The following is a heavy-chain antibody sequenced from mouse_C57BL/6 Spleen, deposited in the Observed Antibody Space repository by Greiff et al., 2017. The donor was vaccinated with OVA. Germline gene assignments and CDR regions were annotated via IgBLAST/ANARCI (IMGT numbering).Heavy chain of an antibody. V-gene: IGHV1-53*01. J-gene: IGHJ4*01. CDR3: AGGGYGYGGDAMDY. Sequence: VQLQQPGTELVKPGASVKLSCKASGYTFTSYWMHWVKQRPGQGLEWIGNINPSNGGTNFNEKFKSKATLTLDKSSSTAYMQLSSLTSEDSAVYYCAGGGYGYGGDAMDYWGQGTSVTVSS. D-gene: IGHD2-2*01. CDR2: INPSNGGT. CDR1: GYTFTSYW.